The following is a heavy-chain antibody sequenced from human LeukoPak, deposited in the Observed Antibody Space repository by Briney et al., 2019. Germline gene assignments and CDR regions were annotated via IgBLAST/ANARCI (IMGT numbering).Heavy chain of an antibody. V-gene: IGHV3-30-3*01. CDR3: ARARKYSSSPSWL. D-gene: IGHD6-13*01. CDR1: GFTFSSYA. J-gene: IGHJ6*02. CDR2: ISYDGSNK. Sequence: GGSLRLSCAASGFTFSSYAMHWVRQAPGKGLEWVAVISYDGSNKYYADSVKGRFTISRDNSKNTLYLQMNSLRAEDTAVYYCARARKYSSSPSWLWGQGTTVTVSS.